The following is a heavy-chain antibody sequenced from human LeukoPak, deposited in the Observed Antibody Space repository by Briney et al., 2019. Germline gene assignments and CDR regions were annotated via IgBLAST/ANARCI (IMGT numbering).Heavy chain of an antibody. V-gene: IGHV1-69*13. CDR1: GGTFSSYA. Sequence: SVKVSCKASGGTFSSYAISWVRQAPGQGLEWMGGIIPIFGTANYAQKFQGRVTITADESTSTAYMELSSLRSEDTAVYYCAREPYDYVWGSYRRGDAFDIWGQGTMVTVSS. CDR2: IIPIFGTA. CDR3: AREPYDYVWGSYRRGDAFDI. J-gene: IGHJ3*02. D-gene: IGHD3-16*02.